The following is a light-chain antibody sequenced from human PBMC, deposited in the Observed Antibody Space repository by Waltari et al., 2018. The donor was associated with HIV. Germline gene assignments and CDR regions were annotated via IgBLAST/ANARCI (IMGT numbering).Light chain of an antibody. CDR1: SSNIGTNS. CDR3: GTWESSLSAAV. V-gene: IGLV1-51*01. J-gene: IGLJ2*01. CDR2: DSN. Sequence: QSVSLPPPSAPTPPGQKVTIPCPGSSSNIGTNSVSWYQQPPGTAPRLLIYDSNKRPSEIPDRFSGSKSGASATLDITGLQTGDEAEYYCGTWESSLSAAVFGGGTKLAVL.